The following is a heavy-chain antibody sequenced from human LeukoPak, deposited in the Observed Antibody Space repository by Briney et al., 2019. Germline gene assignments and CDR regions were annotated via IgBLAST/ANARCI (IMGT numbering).Heavy chain of an antibody. CDR1: GFTFSSYT. J-gene: IGHJ4*02. CDR3: ARAPKYCSGGSCYSGGLDY. D-gene: IGHD2-15*01. V-gene: IGHV3-21*01. CDR2: ISSSSSYT. Sequence: PGGSLRLSCAASGFTFSSYTMNWVRQAPGKGLEWVSSISSSSSYTNYADSVKGRFTISRDNAKNSLYLQMNSLRAEDTAVYYCARAPKYCSGGSCYSGGLDYWGQGTLVTVSS.